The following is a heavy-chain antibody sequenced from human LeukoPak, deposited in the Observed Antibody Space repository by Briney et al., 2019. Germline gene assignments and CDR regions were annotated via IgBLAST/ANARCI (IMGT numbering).Heavy chain of an antibody. CDR2: ISSSGSTI. V-gene: IGHV3-48*03. Sequence: PGESLRLSCAASGFTFSSYEMNWVRQAPGKGLEWVSYISSSGSTIYFADSVKGRFTISRDSAKNSLYLQMNSLRAEDTAVYYCASAHCSDGSCYSDYWGQGTLVTVSS. D-gene: IGHD2-15*01. J-gene: IGHJ4*02. CDR1: GFTFSSYE. CDR3: ASAHCSDGSCYSDY.